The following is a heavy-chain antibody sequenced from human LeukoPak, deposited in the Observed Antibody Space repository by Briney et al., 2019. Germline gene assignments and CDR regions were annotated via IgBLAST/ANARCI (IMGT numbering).Heavy chain of an antibody. V-gene: IGHV4-59*08. CDR2: IYYSGST. CDR1: GGSISSYY. J-gene: IGHJ6*02. CDR3: ARVISSSWYLNLPTYYYGMDV. Sequence: RASETLSLTCTVSGGSISSYYWSWIRQPPGKGLEWLGYIYYSGSTNYNPSLKSRVTISVDTSKNQFSLKLSSVTAADTAVYYCARVISSSWYLNLPTYYYGMDVWGQGTTVTVSS. D-gene: IGHD6-13*01.